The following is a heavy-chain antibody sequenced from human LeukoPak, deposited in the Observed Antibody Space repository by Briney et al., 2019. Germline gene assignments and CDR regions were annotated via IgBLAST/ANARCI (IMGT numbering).Heavy chain of an antibody. V-gene: IGHV4-39*07. CDR1: GGSISSSSYY. D-gene: IGHD3-3*01. CDR2: INDSGSS. Sequence: SETLSLTCTVSGGSISSSSYYLAWIRQPPGKGLEWIGEINDSGSSNYNPSLKSRITMSVDTSENQISLKLSSVTAADTAVYYCARGGRITLFGVVIMRAFDIWGQGTMVTVSS. J-gene: IGHJ3*02. CDR3: ARGGRITLFGVVIMRAFDI.